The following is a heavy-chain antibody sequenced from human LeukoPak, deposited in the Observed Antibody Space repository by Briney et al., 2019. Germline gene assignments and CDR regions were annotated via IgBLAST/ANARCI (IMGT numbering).Heavy chain of an antibody. D-gene: IGHD1-7*01. V-gene: IGHV5-51*01. CDR1: GYSFTSYW. CDR3: ARENYVSDHDAFDI. J-gene: IGHJ3*02. Sequence: GESLKISCKGSGYSFTSYWIGWVRQMPGKGLEWMGIIYPGDSDTRYSPSFQGQVTISADKSISTAYMELSRLRSDDTAVYYCARENYVSDHDAFDIWGQGTMVTVSS. CDR2: IYPGDSDT.